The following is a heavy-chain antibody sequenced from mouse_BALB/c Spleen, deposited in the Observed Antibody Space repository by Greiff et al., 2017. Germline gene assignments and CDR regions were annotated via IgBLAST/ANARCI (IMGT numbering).Heavy chain of an antibody. CDR1: GFTFSSFG. CDR3: AREDHYYGSSYGFAY. D-gene: IGHD1-1*01. J-gene: IGHJ3*01. Sequence: EVMLVESGGGLVQPGGSRKLSCAASGFTFSSFGMHWVRQAPEKGLEWVAYICSGSSTIYYADTVKGRFTISRDNPKNTLFLQMTSLRSEDTAMYYCAREDHYYGSSYGFAYWGQGTLVTVSA. CDR2: ICSGSSTI. V-gene: IGHV5-17*02.